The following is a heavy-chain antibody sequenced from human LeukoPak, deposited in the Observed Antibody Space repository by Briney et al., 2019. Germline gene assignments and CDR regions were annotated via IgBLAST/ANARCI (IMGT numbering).Heavy chain of an antibody. CDR3: ARDHKWRNDAFDI. CDR2: FYHSGIT. CDR1: GYSISSGYF. V-gene: IGHV4-38-2*02. Sequence: SETLSLTCTVSGYSISSGYFWGWIRQPPGKGLEWIGSFYHSGITYYNPSLKSRVTISVDTSKNQFSLKLSSVTAADTAVYYCARDHKWRNDAFDIWGQGTMVTVSS. J-gene: IGHJ3*02. D-gene: IGHD2-8*01.